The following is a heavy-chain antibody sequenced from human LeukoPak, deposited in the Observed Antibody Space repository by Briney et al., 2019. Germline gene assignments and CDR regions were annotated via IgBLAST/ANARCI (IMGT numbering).Heavy chain of an antibody. V-gene: IGHV4-39*07. CDR1: GGSIISNSYY. D-gene: IGHD3-3*01. J-gene: IGHJ6*03. CDR2: IYYTGST. Sequence: SETLSLTCTVSGGSIISNSYYWGWIRQPPGKGLEWLGSIYYTGSTYYNASLKSRVTISVDTSKNQFSLKLSSVTAADTAVYYCARDRRNDFWSGHRYYYYMDVWGKGTTVTVSS. CDR3: ARDRRNDFWSGHRYYYYMDV.